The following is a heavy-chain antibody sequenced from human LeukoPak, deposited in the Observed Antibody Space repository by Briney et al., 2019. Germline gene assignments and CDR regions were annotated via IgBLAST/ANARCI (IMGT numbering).Heavy chain of an antibody. CDR3: ARGKNTYYYYMDV. Sequence: SQTLSLTCAVSGGSISSGGYSWSWVRQPPGKGLEWIGYIYYSGSTYYNPSLKSRVTISVDTSKNQFSLKLSSVTAADTAVYYCARGKNTYYYYMDVWGKGTTVTVSS. J-gene: IGHJ6*03. CDR1: GGSISSGGYS. CDR2: IYYSGST. V-gene: IGHV4-30-4*07.